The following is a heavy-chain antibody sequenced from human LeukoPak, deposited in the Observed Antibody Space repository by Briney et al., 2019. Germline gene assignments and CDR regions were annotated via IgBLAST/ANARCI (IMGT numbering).Heavy chain of an antibody. V-gene: IGHV3-48*01. D-gene: IGHD3-10*01. CDR3: ARVSSGSYLYYYYYMDV. CDR1: GFTFSSVS. CDR2: ISSTSSTI. J-gene: IGHJ6*03. Sequence: GGSLRLSCAASGFTFSSVSMNWVRQAPGKGLEWVSYISSTSSTIYYADSVKGRFTISRDNAKNSLYLQMNSLRAEDTAVYYCARVSSGSYLYYYYYMDVWGKGTTVTVSS.